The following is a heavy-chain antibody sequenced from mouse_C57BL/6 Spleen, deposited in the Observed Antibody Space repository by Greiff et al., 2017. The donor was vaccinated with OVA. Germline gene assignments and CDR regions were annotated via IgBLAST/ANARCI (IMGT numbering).Heavy chain of an antibody. CDR2: ISYDGSN. D-gene: IGHD3-1*01. CDR1: GYSITSGYY. Sequence: EVQLVESGPGLVKPSQSLSLTCSVTGYSITSGYYWNWIRQFPGNKLEWMGYISYDGSNNYNPSLKNRISITRDTSKNQFFLKLNSVTTEDTATYYCARGGYVYYWGQGTTLTVSS. V-gene: IGHV3-6*01. CDR3: ARGGYVYY. J-gene: IGHJ2*01.